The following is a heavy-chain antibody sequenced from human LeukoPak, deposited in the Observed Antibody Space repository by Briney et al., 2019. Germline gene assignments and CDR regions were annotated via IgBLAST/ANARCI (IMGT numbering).Heavy chain of an antibody. D-gene: IGHD3-22*01. CDR2: ISWNSGSI. CDR1: GFTFDDYA. V-gene: IGHV3-9*01. Sequence: GRSLRLSCAASGFTFDDYAMHWVRQAPGKGLEWVSGISWNSGSIGYADSVKGRFTISRDNAKNSLYLQMNSLRAEDTALYYCAKDLYYYDSSGRFDYWGQGTLVTVSS. CDR3: AKDLYYYDSSGRFDY. J-gene: IGHJ4*02.